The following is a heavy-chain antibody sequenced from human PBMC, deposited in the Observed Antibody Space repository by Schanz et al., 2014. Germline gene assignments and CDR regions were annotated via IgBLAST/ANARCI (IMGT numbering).Heavy chain of an antibody. V-gene: IGHV1-2*02. CDR2: INPNSGET. D-gene: IGHD5-12*01. CDR1: GYSFTEYF. J-gene: IGHJ4*02. Sequence: QVQLVQSGPAVKKPGASMKVSCLASGYSFTEYFLHWVRQAPGQGLEWMGWINPNSGETNSEQKFKGRVTLTSDASISTAFMELSGLTSDDTATYFCARARYTGYDCSGYWGQGTLLIVSS. CDR3: ARARYTGYDCSGY.